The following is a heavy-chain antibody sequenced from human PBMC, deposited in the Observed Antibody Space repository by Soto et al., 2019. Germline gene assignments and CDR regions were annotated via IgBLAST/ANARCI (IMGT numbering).Heavy chain of an antibody. Sequence: GESLKISCQPSGYKFTSYWIGWVRQMPGKGLEWMGIIYPDDSDTTYSPSFEGQVTISADKSISTAYLQWSSLKASDTATYYCARPGFSSSWYRMDVWGQGTTVTVSS. CDR1: GYKFTSYW. CDR2: IYPDDSDT. CDR3: ARPGFSSSWYRMDV. J-gene: IGHJ6*02. V-gene: IGHV5-51*01. D-gene: IGHD6-13*01.